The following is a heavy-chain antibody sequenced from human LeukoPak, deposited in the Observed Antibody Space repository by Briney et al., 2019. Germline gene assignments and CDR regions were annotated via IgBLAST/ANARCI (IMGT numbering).Heavy chain of an antibody. J-gene: IGHJ4*02. Sequence: ASVKVSCKASGYTFTSYGISWVRQAPGQGLKWMGWISAYNGNTNYAQKLQSRVTMTTDTSTSTAYMELRSLRSDDTAVYYRARVDYGDYEMIDYWGQGTLVTVSS. V-gene: IGHV1-18*04. D-gene: IGHD4-17*01. CDR1: GYTFTSYG. CDR2: ISAYNGNT. CDR3: ARVDYGDYEMIDY.